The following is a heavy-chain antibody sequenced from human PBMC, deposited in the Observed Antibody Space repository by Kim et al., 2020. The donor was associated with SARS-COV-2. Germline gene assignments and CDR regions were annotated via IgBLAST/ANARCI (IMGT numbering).Heavy chain of an antibody. Sequence: SETLSLTCTVSGGSISSSSYYWGWIRQPPGKGLEWIGSIYYSGSTYYNPSLKSRVTISVDTSKNQFSLKLSSVTAADTAVYYCARRDSSSFDAFDIWGQGTMVTVSS. CDR2: IYYSGST. D-gene: IGHD6-13*01. J-gene: IGHJ3*02. V-gene: IGHV4-39*01. CDR3: ARRDSSSFDAFDI. CDR1: GGSISSSSYY.